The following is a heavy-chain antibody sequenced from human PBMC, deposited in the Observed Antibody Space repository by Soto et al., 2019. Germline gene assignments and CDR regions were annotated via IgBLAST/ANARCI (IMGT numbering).Heavy chain of an antibody. Sequence: DVQLVESGGGLIQPGESLRLSCAAFGLTISGKKYVAWVRQAPGKGLEWVSALYDVDGSFYADSVKGRFTTSSDSSKTNVYLQMNKLRPDDTAVYYCTTWHEREHAYDVWGQGTTVTVSS. J-gene: IGHJ3*01. CDR1: GLTISGKKY. V-gene: IGHV3-53*01. D-gene: IGHD1-1*01. CDR2: LYDVDGS. CDR3: TTWHEREHAYDV.